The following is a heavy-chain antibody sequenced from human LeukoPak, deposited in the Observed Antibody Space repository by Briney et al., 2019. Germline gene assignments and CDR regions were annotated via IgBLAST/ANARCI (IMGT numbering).Heavy chain of an antibody. CDR3: ARLDWDYYGMDV. D-gene: IGHD3-3*01. CDR2: INPNSGGT. CDR1: GGVFTTYT. Sequence: GASVKVSCKASGGVFTTYTMSWVRQAPGQGLEWMGWINPNSGGTNYAQKFQGRVTMTRDTSISTAYMELSRLRSDDTAVYYCARLDWDYYGMDVWGQGTTVTVSS. J-gene: IGHJ6*02. V-gene: IGHV1-2*02.